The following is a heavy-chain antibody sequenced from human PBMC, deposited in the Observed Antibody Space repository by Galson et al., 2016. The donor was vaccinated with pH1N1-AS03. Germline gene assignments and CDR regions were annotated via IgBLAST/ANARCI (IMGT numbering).Heavy chain of an antibody. CDR2: INPSGNP. CDR3: ARGHVDTTLAVDC. D-gene: IGHD5-18*01. Sequence: TLSLTCTVSGDSISDGFFYWTWIRQPAGKGLEWIGRINPSGNPKYNPSLKSRVSISVDTSKNQFSLQLKSVTAGDTAVYFCARGHVDTTLAVDCWGQGTPVTVSS. CDR1: GDSISDGFFY. J-gene: IGHJ4*02. V-gene: IGHV4-61*02.